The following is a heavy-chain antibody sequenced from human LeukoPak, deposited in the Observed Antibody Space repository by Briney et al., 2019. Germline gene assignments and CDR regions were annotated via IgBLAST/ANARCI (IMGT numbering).Heavy chain of an antibody. CDR1: GGSISSYY. CDR3: ARDIESIAAAGIFDY. V-gene: IGHV4-59*01. Sequence: SETLSLTCTVSGGSISSYYWSWIRQPPGKGLEWIGYIYYSGSTNYNPSLKSRVTISVDTSKNQFSLKLSSVTAADTAVYYCARDIESIAAAGIFDYWGQGTLVTVSS. J-gene: IGHJ4*02. CDR2: IYYSGST. D-gene: IGHD6-13*01.